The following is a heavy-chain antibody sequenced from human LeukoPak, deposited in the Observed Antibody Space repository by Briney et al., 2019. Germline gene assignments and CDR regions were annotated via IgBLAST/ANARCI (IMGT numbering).Heavy chain of an antibody. CDR2: IWYDGSNK. CDR3: AKEGTAMANDY. Sequence: PGGSLRLSCAVFGFTFSSYGMHWVRQAPGKGLEWVAVIWYDGSNKDYADSVKGRFTISRDNSKNTLYLQMNSLRAEDTAVYYCAKEGTAMANDYWGQGTLVTVSS. V-gene: IGHV3-30*02. D-gene: IGHD5-18*01. J-gene: IGHJ4*02. CDR1: GFTFSSYG.